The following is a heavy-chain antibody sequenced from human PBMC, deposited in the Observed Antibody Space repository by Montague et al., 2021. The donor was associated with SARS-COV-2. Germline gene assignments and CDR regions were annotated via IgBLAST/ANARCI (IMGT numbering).Heavy chain of an antibody. Sequence: SETLSLTCTVSSDSINSYYWGWIRQPPGKRLEWLGYVYSSGTTNYNHTLTSRIAISVATSKNKFSLRLDSVTAADTAIYYCATLTQSNGDFWVQGALVTVS. CDR2: VYSSGTT. D-gene: IGHD4/OR15-4a*01. CDR3: ATLTQSNGDF. J-gene: IGHJ4*02. CDR1: SDSINSYY. V-gene: IGHV4-4*08.